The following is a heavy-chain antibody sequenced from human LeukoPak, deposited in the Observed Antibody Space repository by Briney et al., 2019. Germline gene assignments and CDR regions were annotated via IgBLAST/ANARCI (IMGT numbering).Heavy chain of an antibody. Sequence: GASVKVSCKASGYTFTSHGISWVRQAPGQGLEWMGWISTYNGNTNYAQKLQGRVTMTTDTSTSTAYMELRSLRSDDTAVYYCARGRVPAAHRYNWNDVWYFDYWGQGTLVTVSS. J-gene: IGHJ4*02. D-gene: IGHD1-20*01. CDR1: GYTFTSHG. V-gene: IGHV1-18*01. CDR3: ARGRVPAAHRYNWNDVWYFDY. CDR2: ISTYNGNT.